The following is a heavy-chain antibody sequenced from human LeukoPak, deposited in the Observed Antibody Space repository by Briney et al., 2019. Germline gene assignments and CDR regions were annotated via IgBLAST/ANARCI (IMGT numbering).Heavy chain of an antibody. D-gene: IGHD6-19*01. CDR2: IPYDKSNK. CDR3: ARSGVQWQWLLTYDAFDI. V-gene: IGHV3-30-3*01. CDR1: GFTFSSYA. Sequence: GGSLRLSCAASGFTFSSYATHWVRQAPGKGLEWVALIPYDKSNKYYADSVKGRFTISRDNSKNTLFVQMNSLRTEDTAVYYCARSGVQWQWLLTYDAFDIWGQGTMVTVSS. J-gene: IGHJ3*02.